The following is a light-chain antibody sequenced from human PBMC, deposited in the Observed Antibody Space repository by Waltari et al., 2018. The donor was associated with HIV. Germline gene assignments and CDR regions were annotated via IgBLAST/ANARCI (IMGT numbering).Light chain of an antibody. CDR2: GAS. J-gene: IGKJ2*01. V-gene: IGKV3-15*01. Sequence: VMTQSPATISKSRGEAATLSCRASESLNSHLAWYQHKPGQAPRLLIYGASTRAAGVPARFSGSGSGTEFSLTISSLQSEDFAIYYCQQYNNWPPYTFGQGTRLEMK. CDR1: ESLNSH. CDR3: QQYNNWPPYT.